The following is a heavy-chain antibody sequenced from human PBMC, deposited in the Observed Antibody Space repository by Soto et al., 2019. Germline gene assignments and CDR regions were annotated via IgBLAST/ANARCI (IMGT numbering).Heavy chain of an antibody. Sequence: QVHLVQSGAEVKRPGDSVKVSCQASGYTFTDYHIHWVRQAPGQGLEWMGRVTPRSGEVYYSPKFQSRVTLTRDTSISTAYMELTTLKFDDTAVFYCARVPILGPTGDFDYWGQGTLATVSS. CDR3: ARVPILGPTGDFDY. V-gene: IGHV1-2*02. D-gene: IGHD1-26*01. CDR2: VTPRSGEV. J-gene: IGHJ4*02. CDR1: GYTFTDYH.